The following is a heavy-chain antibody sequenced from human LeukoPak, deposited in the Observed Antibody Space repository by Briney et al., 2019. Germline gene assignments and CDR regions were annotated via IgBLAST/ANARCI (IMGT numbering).Heavy chain of an antibody. Sequence: GGSLRLSCAASGFTVSTYAMNWVRQAPGKGLEWVSSISSSSSYIYYADSVKGRFTISRDNAKNSLYLQMNSLRAEDTAVYYCARDQLVIIGWGNDAFDIWGQGTMVTVSS. CDR2: ISSSSSYI. CDR3: ARDQLVIIGWGNDAFDI. CDR1: GFTVSTYA. V-gene: IGHV3-21*01. J-gene: IGHJ3*02. D-gene: IGHD3-9*01.